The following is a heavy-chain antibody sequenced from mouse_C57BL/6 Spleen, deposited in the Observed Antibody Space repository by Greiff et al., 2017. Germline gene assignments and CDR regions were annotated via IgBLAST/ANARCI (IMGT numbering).Heavy chain of an antibody. D-gene: IGHD1-1*01. V-gene: IGHV1-52*01. Sequence: QVQLQQPGAELVRPGSSVKLSCKASGYTFTSYWMHWVKQRPIQGLEWIGNIDPSDSETHYNQKFKDKATLTVDKSSSTAYMQLSSLTSEDSAVYYGARGGLRSYYFCYWGQGTTRTVSS. CDR2: IDPSDSET. J-gene: IGHJ2*01. CDR1: GYTFTSYW. CDR3: ARGGLRSYYFCY.